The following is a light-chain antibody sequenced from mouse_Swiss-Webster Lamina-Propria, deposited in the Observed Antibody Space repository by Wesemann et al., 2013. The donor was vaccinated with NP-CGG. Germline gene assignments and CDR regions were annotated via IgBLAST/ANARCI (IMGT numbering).Light chain of an antibody. J-gene: IGKJ1*01. Sequence: QIVLTQSPAIMSASPGEKVTLTCSASSSVSSSYLYWYQQKPGSSPKLWIYSTSNLASGVPARFSGSGSGTSYSLTISSMEAEDAATYYCHQYHRSPWTFGGGTKLEIK. CDR2: STS. CDR1: SSVSSSY. V-gene: IGKV4-79*01. CDR3: HQYHRSPWT.